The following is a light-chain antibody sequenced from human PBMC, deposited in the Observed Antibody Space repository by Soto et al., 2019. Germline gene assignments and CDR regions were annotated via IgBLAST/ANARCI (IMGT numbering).Light chain of an antibody. J-gene: IGKJ4*01. CDR3: QQYDSYST. CDR2: KAS. V-gene: IGKV1-5*03. Sequence: DIQMTQFPSTLSASVGDRVTITCRASQSIRSWLAWYQQKPGKAPNLLIYKASSLPSGVPSRFSGSGYGTEFTLTISSLQPDGIATYYCQQYDSYSTFGGGTKGQIK. CDR1: QSIRSW.